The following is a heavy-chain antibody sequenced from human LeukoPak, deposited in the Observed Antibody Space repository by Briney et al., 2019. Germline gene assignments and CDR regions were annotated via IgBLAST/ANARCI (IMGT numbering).Heavy chain of an antibody. J-gene: IGHJ5*02. CDR3: TRVAGQLVRGWFDP. CDR2: IRSKAYGGTT. Sequence: GGSLRLSCAASGFTSSSYSMNWVRQAPGKGLEWVGFIRSKAYGGTTEYAASVKGRFTISRDDSKSIAYLQMNSLKTEDTAVYYCTRVAGQLVRGWFDPWGQGTLVTVSS. V-gene: IGHV3-49*04. D-gene: IGHD6-13*01. CDR1: GFTSSSYS.